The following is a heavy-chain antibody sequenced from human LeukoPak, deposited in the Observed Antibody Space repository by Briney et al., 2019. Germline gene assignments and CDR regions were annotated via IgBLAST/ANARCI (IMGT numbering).Heavy chain of an antibody. CDR2: IYYSGST. CDR1: GGSISSGGYY. J-gene: IGHJ5*02. Sequence: SETLSLTCTVSGGSISSGGYYWSWIRRHPGKGLEWIGYIYYSGSTYYNPSLKSRVTISVDTSKNQFSLKLSSATAADTAVYYCARYDSSGYYNIEGFDPWGQGTLVTVSS. CDR3: ARYDSSGYYNIEGFDP. V-gene: IGHV4-31*03. D-gene: IGHD3-22*01.